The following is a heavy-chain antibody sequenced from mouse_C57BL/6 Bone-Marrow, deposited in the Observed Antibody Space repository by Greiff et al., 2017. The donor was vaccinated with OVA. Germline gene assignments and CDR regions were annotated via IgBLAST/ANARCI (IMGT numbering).Heavy chain of an antibody. Sequence: VKLQQSGAELARPGASVKLSCKASGYTFTSYGISWVKQRTGQGLEWIGEIYPRSGNTYYNEKFKGKATLTADKSSSTAYMELRSLTSEDSAVYFCARGSITTVVATDDYWGQGTTLTVSS. V-gene: IGHV1-81*01. CDR3: ARGSITTVVATDDY. CDR1: GYTFTSYG. D-gene: IGHD1-1*01. CDR2: IYPRSGNT. J-gene: IGHJ2*01.